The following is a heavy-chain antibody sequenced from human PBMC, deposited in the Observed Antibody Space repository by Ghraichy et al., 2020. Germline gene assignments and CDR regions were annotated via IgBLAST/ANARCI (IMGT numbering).Heavy chain of an antibody. D-gene: IGHD2-15*01. CDR2: INHSGST. V-gene: IGHV4-34*01. CDR3: ARGDCSGGSCYKEGYDY. J-gene: IGHJ4*02. Sequence: GSLRLSCAVYGGSFSGYYWSWIRQPPGKGLEWIGEINHSGSTNYNPSLKSRVTISVDTSKNQFSLKLSSVTAADTAVYYCARGDCSGGSCYKEGYDYWGQGTLVTVSS. CDR1: GGSFSGYY.